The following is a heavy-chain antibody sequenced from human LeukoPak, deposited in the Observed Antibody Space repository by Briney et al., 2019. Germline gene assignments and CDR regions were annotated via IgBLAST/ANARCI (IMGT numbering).Heavy chain of an antibody. J-gene: IGHJ6*03. CDR2: IYYSGST. CDR1: GGSISSSSYY. D-gene: IGHD3-10*01. CDR3: ARDSRITMVRGVIKGYYYYYYMDV. Sequence: SETLSLTCTVSGGSISSSSYYWGWIRQPPGKGLEWIGSIYYSGSTYYNPSLKSRVTISVDTSKNQFSLKLSSVTAADTTVYYCARDSRITMVRGVIKGYYYYYYMDVWGKGTTVTVSS. V-gene: IGHV4-39*07.